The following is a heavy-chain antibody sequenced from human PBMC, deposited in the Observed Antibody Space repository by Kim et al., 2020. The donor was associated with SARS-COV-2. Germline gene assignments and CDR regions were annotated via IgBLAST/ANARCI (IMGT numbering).Heavy chain of an antibody. D-gene: IGHD1-1*01. CDR2: MNPNSGNT. J-gene: IGHJ5*02. CDR3: ARGPPTTNWFDP. V-gene: IGHV1-8*01. CDR1: GYTFTSYD. Sequence: ASVKVSCKASGYTFTSYDINWVRQATGQGLEWMGWMNPNSGNTGYAQKFQGRVTMTRNTSISTTYMELSSLRSEDTAVYYCARGPPTTNWFDPWGQGTLVTVSS.